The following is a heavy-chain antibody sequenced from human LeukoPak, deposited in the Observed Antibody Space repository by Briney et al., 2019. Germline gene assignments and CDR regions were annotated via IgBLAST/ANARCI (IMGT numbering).Heavy chain of an antibody. CDR2: ISRSATYL. J-gene: IGHJ4*02. V-gene: IGHV3-21*01. Sequence: GGSLRPSCAASGFTFSGYSMNWVRQAPGKGLEWVSSISRSATYLYYADSLQGRFTVSRDDAKSSLYLQMNSLSAEDTAVYYCARVRSSGWYVYWGQGTLVTVSS. CDR3: ARVRSSGWYVY. D-gene: IGHD6-19*01. CDR1: GFTFSGYS.